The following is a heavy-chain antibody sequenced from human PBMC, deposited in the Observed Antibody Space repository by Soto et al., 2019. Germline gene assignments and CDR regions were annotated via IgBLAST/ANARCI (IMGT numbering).Heavy chain of an antibody. J-gene: IGHJ4*02. V-gene: IGHV3-33*01. CDR2: IWYDGSNK. Sequence: PGGSLRLSCEASGFTFSTYGMHWVRQAPGKGLEGVAVIWYDGSNKYYGDSVKGRFTISRDNSKNTLYLQMNSLRVDDTAVYYCARAVGPFDYWGQGT. CDR3: ARAVGPFDY. CDR1: GFTFSTYG. D-gene: IGHD1-26*01.